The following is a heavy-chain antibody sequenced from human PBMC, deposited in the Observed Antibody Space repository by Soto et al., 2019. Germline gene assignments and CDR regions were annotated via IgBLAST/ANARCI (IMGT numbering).Heavy chain of an antibody. Sequence: QVQLVQSGAEVKKPGSSVKVSCKASGGTFSSYAISWVRQAPGQGLEWMGGIIPIFGTANYAQKFQGRVKITADESTSTDYMELSSLSSEDTAVYYCARDRAKDIVVVPAAIIGFDPWGQGTLVTVSS. CDR3: ARDRAKDIVVVPAAIIGFDP. J-gene: IGHJ5*02. V-gene: IGHV1-69*01. CDR1: GGTFSSYA. D-gene: IGHD2-2*02. CDR2: IIPIFGTA.